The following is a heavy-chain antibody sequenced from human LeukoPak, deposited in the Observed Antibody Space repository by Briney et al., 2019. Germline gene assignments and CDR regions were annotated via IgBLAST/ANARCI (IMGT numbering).Heavy chain of an antibody. CDR2: IHHSGGI. CDR1: GESMTGHY. D-gene: IGHD3-10*01. J-gene: IGHJ4*02. Sequence: SETLSLTCAVYGESMTGHYWTWIRQPPGKRLEWIGEIHHSGGINSNPSLKNRVTMSIDMSKNQFSLKLKSVTAADIAVYYCARATASGSGRAYDHWAQGNLVPVSS. CDR3: ARATASGSGRAYDH. V-gene: IGHV4-34*01.